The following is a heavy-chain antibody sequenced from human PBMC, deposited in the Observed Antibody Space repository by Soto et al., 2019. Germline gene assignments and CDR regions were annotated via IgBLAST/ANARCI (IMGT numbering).Heavy chain of an antibody. Sequence: PSETLSLTCTVSGGSLSSDIYYWSWIRQPPGKGLEWIGYIYYSGSTNYNPSLKSRVTMSVDTSKNQFSLRLSSVTAADTAVYYCTRDYYDTSTYSLVGAFDPWGQGTLVTVSS. D-gene: IGHD3-22*01. CDR1: GGSLSSDIYY. CDR3: TRDYYDTSTYSLVGAFDP. CDR2: IYYSGST. J-gene: IGHJ5*02. V-gene: IGHV4-61*01.